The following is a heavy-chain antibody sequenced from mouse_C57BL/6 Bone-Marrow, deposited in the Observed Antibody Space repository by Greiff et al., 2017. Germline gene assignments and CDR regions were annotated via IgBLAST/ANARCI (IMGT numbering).Heavy chain of an antibody. V-gene: IGHV6-3*01. J-gene: IGHJ2*01. CDR2: IRLKSDNYAT. CDR3: TGGGYYYSNVFDY. D-gene: IGHD2-5*01. CDR1: GFTFSNYW. Sequence: EVMLVESGGGLVQPGGSMKLSCVASGFTFSNYWMNWVRQSPEKGLEWVAQIRLKSDNYATHYAESVKGRFTISRDDSKSSVYLQMNNLRAEDTGIYYCTGGGYYYSNVFDYWGQGTTLTVSS.